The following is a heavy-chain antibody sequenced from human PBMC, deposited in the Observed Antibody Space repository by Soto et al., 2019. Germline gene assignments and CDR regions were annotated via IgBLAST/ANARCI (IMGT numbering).Heavy chain of an antibody. J-gene: IGHJ6*02. Sequence: PGESLKISCKGSGYSFTSYWISWVRQMPGKGLEWMGIIYPGDSDTRYSPSFQGQVTISADKSISTAYLQWSSLKASDTAMYYCARHPLIAARPLAYYGMDVWGQGTTVTVSS. CDR3: ARHPLIAARPLAYYGMDV. CDR2: IYPGDSDT. D-gene: IGHD6-6*01. CDR1: GYSFTSYW. V-gene: IGHV5-51*01.